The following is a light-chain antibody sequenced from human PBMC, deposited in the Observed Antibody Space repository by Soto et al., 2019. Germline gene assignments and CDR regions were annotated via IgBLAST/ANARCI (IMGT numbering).Light chain of an antibody. Sequence: EIVLTQSPGTLSLSPGERATLSCRASQSVSSNNLAWYQQRPGQAPRVVIYGASTRATGIPERFSGSGSGTDFTLTISRLEPEDFALYYCQQYGRSPFTLGPGTKVDIK. J-gene: IGKJ3*01. CDR1: QSVSSNN. V-gene: IGKV3-20*01. CDR2: GAS. CDR3: QQYGRSPFT.